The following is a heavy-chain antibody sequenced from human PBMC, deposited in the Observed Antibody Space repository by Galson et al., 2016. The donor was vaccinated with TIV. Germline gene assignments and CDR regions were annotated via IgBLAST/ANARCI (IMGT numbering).Heavy chain of an antibody. CDR1: GFTFSSQW. J-gene: IGHJ4*02. V-gene: IGHV3-7*01. Sequence: SLRLSCAASGFTFSSQWMGWVRQAPGKGPDFVASISEDGTVKYYVDSVKGRFTISRDNAKNSMFLQMNSLGVEDTAVYYCVRGDFWGQGTLVTVSS. D-gene: IGHD3/OR15-3a*01. CDR2: ISEDGTVK. CDR3: VRGDF.